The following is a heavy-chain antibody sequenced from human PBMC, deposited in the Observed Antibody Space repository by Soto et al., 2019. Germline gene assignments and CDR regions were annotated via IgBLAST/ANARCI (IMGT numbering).Heavy chain of an antibody. D-gene: IGHD2-15*01. CDR2: FDPEDSET. J-gene: IGHJ4*02. CDR1: GYTLTELS. Sequence: ASVKVSCKVSGYTLTELSMHWVRQAPGKGLEWMGGFDPEDSETIYAQKFQGRVTMTEDTSTDTAYMELSSLRSEDTAVYYCAAGYCSGGSCYQLFNYWGQGTLVTVSS. V-gene: IGHV1-24*01. CDR3: AAGYCSGGSCYQLFNY.